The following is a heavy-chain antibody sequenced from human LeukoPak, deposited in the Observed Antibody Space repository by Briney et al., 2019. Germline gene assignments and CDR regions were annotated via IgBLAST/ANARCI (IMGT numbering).Heavy chain of an antibody. V-gene: IGHV1-46*01. CDR2: INPSGGST. CDR1: GGTFSSYA. D-gene: IGHD6-19*01. J-gene: IGHJ4*02. CDR3: AREGQWPTRYYFDY. Sequence: GASVKVSCKASGGTFSSYAISWVRQAPGQGLEWRGKINPSGGSTSYAQKFQGRVTMTRDTSTSTVYTELSSLRSEDTAVYYCAREGQWPTRYYFDYWGQGTLVTVSS.